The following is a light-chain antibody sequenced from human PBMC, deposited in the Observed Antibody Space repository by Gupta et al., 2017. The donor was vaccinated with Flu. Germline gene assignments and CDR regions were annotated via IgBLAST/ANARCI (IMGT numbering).Light chain of an antibody. CDR1: QSVSNIYLASSSY. J-gene: IGKJ4*01. Sequence: EIVLTQSPDTLSLSPGERATLSCRASQSVSNIYLASSSYLAWYQQKPGQAPRLLIYDASSRATGIPDRFSGSGSGTDFTLTISRLEPEDFAVYYCQQDGTSLTFGGGTKVEIK. CDR2: DAS. V-gene: IGKV3-20*01. CDR3: QQDGTSLT.